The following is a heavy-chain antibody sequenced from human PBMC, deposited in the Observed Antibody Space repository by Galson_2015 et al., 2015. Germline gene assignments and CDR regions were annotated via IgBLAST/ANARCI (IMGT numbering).Heavy chain of an antibody. Sequence: LSLTCAVSGESFSDYVWTWIRQPPGKGLEWIGEINHLGYTNYNPSLRFRVTMSLDTSKNQFSLKLTSVTAADTALCYCVGGSPASRAWGSFRYTAGGAFHVWGQGTMVTVSS. V-gene: IGHV4-34*01. J-gene: IGHJ3*01. D-gene: IGHD3-16*02. CDR3: VGGSPASRAWGSFRYTAGGAFHV. CDR1: GESFSDYV. CDR2: INHLGYT.